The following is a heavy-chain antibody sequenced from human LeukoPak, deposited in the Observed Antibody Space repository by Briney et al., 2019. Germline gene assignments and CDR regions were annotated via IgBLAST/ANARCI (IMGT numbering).Heavy chain of an antibody. J-gene: IGHJ4*02. CDR1: GGSISSSSYY. D-gene: IGHD5-18*01. CDR2: IYYSGGT. Sequence: PSETLSLTCTVSGGSISSSSYYWGWIRQPPGKGLKWIGSIYYSGGTYYNPSLKSRVTISVDTSKNQFSLKLSSVTAADTAVYFCARLSPPGYSFGSFDYWGQGTLVTVSS. CDR3: ARLSPPGYSFGSFDY. V-gene: IGHV4-39*01.